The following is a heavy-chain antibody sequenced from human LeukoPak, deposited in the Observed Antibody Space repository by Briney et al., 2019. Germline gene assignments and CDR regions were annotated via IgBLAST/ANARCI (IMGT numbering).Heavy chain of an antibody. J-gene: IGHJ4*02. V-gene: IGHV4-61*01. CDR1: GGSISSSSYY. Sequence: SETLSLTCTVSGGSISSSSYYWSWIRQPPGKGLEWIGYIYYSGSTNYNPSLKSRVTISVDTSKNQFSLKLSSVTAADTAVYYCARERGGYDSSGLDSAYWGQGTLVTVSS. CDR3: ARERGGYDSSGLDSAY. D-gene: IGHD3-22*01. CDR2: IYYSGST.